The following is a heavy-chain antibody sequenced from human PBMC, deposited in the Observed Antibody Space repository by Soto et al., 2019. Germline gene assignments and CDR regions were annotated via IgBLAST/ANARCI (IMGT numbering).Heavy chain of an antibody. D-gene: IGHD2-15*01. CDR1: GFTFSNYV. Sequence: QVQLVESGGGVVQPGRSLGLSCAASGFTFSNYVMHWVRQAPGRGLEWVAAISNDGRNQDYADSVKGRFTTSRDKSNNTLFLQRTSLRNEDTVLYYCGIDEKAEDCAGGSCYFYYGMDVWGHWTTVTVSS. CDR3: GIDEKAEDCAGGSCYFYYGMDV. V-gene: IGHV3-30*03. J-gene: IGHJ6*02. CDR2: ISNDGRNQ.